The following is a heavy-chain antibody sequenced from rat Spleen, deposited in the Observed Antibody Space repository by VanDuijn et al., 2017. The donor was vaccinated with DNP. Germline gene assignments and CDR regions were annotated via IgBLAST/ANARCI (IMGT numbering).Heavy chain of an antibody. J-gene: IGHJ1*01. Sequence: QLQQSGAELAKPGSSVKISCKASGYTFTSYYITWIKQTTGQGLEYIGYINTGSGGTNYNEKFRGKATLTVDTSSNTAFMQLSSLTPDDSAVYYCARRRLPYWYFDFWGPGTMVTVSS. V-gene: IGHV1-43*01. D-gene: IGHD1-4*01. CDR2: INTGSGGT. CDR1: GYTFTSYY. CDR3: ARRRLPYWYFDF.